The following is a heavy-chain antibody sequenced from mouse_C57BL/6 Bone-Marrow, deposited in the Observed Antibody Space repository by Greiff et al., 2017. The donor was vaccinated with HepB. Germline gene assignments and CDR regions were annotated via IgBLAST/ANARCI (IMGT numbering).Heavy chain of an antibody. CDR2: IYPRSGNT. J-gene: IGHJ1*03. D-gene: IGHD1-1*01. V-gene: IGHV1-81*01. CDR1: GYTFTSYG. CDR3: ARRYYGSRYFDV. Sequence: VKLVESGAELARPGASVKLSCKASGYTFTSYGISWVKQRTGQGLEWIGEIYPRSGNTYYNEKFKGKATLTADKSSSTAYMELRSLTSEDSAVYFCARRYYGSRYFDVWGTGTTVTVSS.